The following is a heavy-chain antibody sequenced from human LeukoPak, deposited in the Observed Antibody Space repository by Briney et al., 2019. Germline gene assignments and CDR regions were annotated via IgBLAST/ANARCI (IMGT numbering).Heavy chain of an antibody. D-gene: IGHD2-2*01. CDR3: ARASSTSSFDY. CDR2: INHSGST. CDR1: GGSFSGYY. V-gene: IGHV4-34*01. J-gene: IGHJ4*02. Sequence: SETLSLTCAVYGGSFSGYYWSWIRQPPGKGLEWIGEINHSGSTNYNPSLKSRVTISVDTSKSQFSLKLSSVTAADTAVYYCARASSTSSFDYWGQGTLVTVSS.